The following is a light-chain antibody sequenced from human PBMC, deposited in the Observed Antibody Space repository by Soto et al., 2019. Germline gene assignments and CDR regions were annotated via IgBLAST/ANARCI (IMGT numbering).Light chain of an antibody. CDR2: EVR. Sequence: QSALTQPASVSGSARQSITISCSGTMRDVGAYNLVSWYQQHPGTAPQLIIYEVRNRPSGISSRFSGSRSGNTASLTISGLQSEDEGDYYCSAYTARSTLVFGGGTKVTVL. V-gene: IGLV2-14*01. J-gene: IGLJ3*02. CDR1: MRDVGAYNL. CDR3: SAYTARSTLV.